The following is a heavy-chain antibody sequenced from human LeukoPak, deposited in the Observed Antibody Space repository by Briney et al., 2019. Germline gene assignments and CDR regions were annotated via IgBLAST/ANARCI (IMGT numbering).Heavy chain of an antibody. V-gene: IGHV4-34*01. CDR1: GGSFSGYY. D-gene: IGHD3-10*01. J-gene: IGHJ6*03. Sequence: SETLSLTCAVYGGSFSGYYWSWIRQPPGKGLEWIGEINHSGSINYNSSLKSRVTISVDTSKNQFSLKLSSVTAADTAVYYCARRMGRRFGERYYYYHYMDVWGKGTTVTVSS. CDR3: ARRMGRRFGERYYYYHYMDV. CDR2: INHSGSI.